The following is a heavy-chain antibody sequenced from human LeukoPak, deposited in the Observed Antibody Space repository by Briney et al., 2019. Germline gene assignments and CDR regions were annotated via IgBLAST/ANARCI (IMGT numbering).Heavy chain of an antibody. CDR1: GFTFSSYS. CDR2: ISSSSSTI. D-gene: IGHD1-26*01. J-gene: IGHJ4*02. V-gene: IGHV3-48*04. CDR3: AREYSGSYFKGLLDY. Sequence: GGSLRLSCAASGFTFSSYSMNWVRQAPGKGLEWVSYISSSSSTIYYADSVKGRFTISRDNAKNSLYLQMNSLRVEDTAVYYCAREYSGSYFKGLLDYWGQGTLVTVSS.